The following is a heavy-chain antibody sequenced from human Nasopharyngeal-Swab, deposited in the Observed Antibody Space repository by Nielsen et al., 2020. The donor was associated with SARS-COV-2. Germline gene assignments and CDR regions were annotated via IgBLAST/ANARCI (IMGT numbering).Heavy chain of an antibody. CDR2: IYYRGDT. CDR1: GGSMNTDGYY. V-gene: IGHV4-31*03. Sequence: SETLSLTCSVSGGSMNTDGYYWSWIRQYPGKGLEWIGYIYYRGDTHYNPSLKSRVSMSLDTSKKQLSLKLGSVTVADTAVYFCARGSPTAPYYFDLWGRGTLVTVSS. CDR3: ARGSPTAPYYFDL. J-gene: IGHJ2*01.